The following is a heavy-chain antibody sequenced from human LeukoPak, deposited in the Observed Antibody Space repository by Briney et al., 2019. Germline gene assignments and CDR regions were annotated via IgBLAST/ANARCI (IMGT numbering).Heavy chain of an antibody. V-gene: IGHV3-21*05. CDR3: ARGEVATTYYYGMDV. J-gene: IGHJ6*02. D-gene: IGHD5-12*01. Sequence: GGSLRLSCVASGFTFRSYAMNWVRQAPEKGLERVSYMSSDSSFINYADSVKGRFTISRDNAKNSLFLQMDSPRADDTAVYYCARGEVATTYYYGMDVWGQGTTVTVSS. CDR1: GFTFRSYA. CDR2: MSSDSSFI.